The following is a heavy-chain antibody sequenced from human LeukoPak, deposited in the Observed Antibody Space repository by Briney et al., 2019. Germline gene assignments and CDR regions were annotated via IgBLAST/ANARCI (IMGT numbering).Heavy chain of an antibody. CDR2: INHSGST. CDR3: ARDGRFPPEVLPRYFDY. V-gene: IGHV4-34*01. J-gene: IGHJ4*02. D-gene: IGHD1-26*01. CDR1: GGSSSGYY. Sequence: SETLSLTCAVYGGSSSGYYWSWIRQPPGKGLEWIGEINHSGSTNYNPSLKSRVTISVDTSKNQFSLKLSSVTAADTAVYYCARDGRFPPEVLPRYFDYWGQGTLVTVSS.